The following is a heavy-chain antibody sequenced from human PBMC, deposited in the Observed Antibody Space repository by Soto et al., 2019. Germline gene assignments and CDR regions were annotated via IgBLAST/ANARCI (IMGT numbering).Heavy chain of an antibody. CDR2: IYSGGST. CDR3: ARESNRRYSGSYYNY. J-gene: IGHJ4*02. D-gene: IGHD1-26*01. CDR1: GFTVSSNY. V-gene: IGHV3-66*01. Sequence: PGGSLRLSCAASGFTVSSNYMSWVRQAPGKGLEWVSVIYSGGSTYYADSVKGRFTISRDNSKNTLYLQMNSLRAEDTAVYYCARESNRRYSGSYYNYWGQGT.